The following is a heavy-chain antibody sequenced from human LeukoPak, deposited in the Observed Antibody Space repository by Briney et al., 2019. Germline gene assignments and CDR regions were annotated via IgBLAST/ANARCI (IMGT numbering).Heavy chain of an antibody. CDR1: RGTFSSYA. Sequence: SVTVSYKHSRGTFSSYAIIWLRQAPGQGREWMGGIIPIFGTANHAQKFQGRVTITADETTGTDYMELSSLRSEDTAVYYCARDYTNGVCRDAFDIWGQGKMVTVTS. V-gene: IGHV1-69*01. D-gene: IGHD2-8*01. CDR2: IIPIFGTA. J-gene: IGHJ3*02. CDR3: ARDYTNGVCRDAFDI.